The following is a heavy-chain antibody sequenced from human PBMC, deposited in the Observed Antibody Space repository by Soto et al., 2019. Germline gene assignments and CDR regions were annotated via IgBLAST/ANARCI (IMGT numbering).Heavy chain of an antibody. CDR3: AKELGSGYYYNWFEP. CDR1: GFTFSSYG. V-gene: IGHV3-30*18. CDR2: ISYDGSNK. Sequence: GGSLRLSCAASGFTFSSYGMHWVRQAPGKGLEWVAVISYDGSNKYYADSVKGRFTISRDNSKNTLYLQMNSLRAEDTAVYYCAKELGSGYYYNWFEPWGQGTLVTVSS. D-gene: IGHD3-22*01. J-gene: IGHJ5*02.